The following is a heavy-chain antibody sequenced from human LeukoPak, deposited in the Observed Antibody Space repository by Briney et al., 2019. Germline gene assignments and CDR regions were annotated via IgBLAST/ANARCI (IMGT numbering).Heavy chain of an antibody. J-gene: IGHJ3*02. CDR1: GGSISSYY. V-gene: IGHV4-59*01. Sequence: SETLSLTCTVSGGSISSYYWSWIRQPPGKGLEWIGYIYYSGSTNYNPSLKSRVTISVDTSKNQFSLKLSSVTAADTAVYYCARVENTRDAFDIWGQGTMVTVSS. CDR3: ARVENTRDAFDI. CDR2: IYYSGST. D-gene: IGHD1-1*01.